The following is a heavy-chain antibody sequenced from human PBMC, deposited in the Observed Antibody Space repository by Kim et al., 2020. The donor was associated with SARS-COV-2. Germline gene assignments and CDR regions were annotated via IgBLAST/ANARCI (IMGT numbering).Heavy chain of an antibody. J-gene: IGHJ6*02. D-gene: IGHD2-2*01. CDR2: INAGNGNT. V-gene: IGHV1-3*01. CDR3: ARWPRVNIVVVPDYYYGMDV. Sequence: ASVKVSCKASGYTFTSYAMHWVRQAPGQRLEWMGWINAGNGNTKYSQKFQGRVTITRDTSASTAYMELSSLRSEDTAVYYCARWPRVNIVVVPDYYYGMDVWGQGTTVTVSS. CDR1: GYTFTSYA.